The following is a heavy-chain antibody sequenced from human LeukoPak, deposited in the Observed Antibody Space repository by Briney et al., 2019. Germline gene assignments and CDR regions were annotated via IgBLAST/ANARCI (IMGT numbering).Heavy chain of an antibody. V-gene: IGHV1-18*01. CDR3: VRRPYYDILTGYYYFDY. D-gene: IGHD3-9*01. CDR2: ISAYNGNT. CDR1: GYTFTSYG. Sequence: ASVKVSCKASGYTFTSYGISWVQQAPGQGLEWMGWISAYNGNTNYAQKLQGRVTMTTDTSTSTAYMELRSLRSDDTAVYYCVRRPYYDILTGYYYFDYWGQGTLVTVSS. J-gene: IGHJ4*02.